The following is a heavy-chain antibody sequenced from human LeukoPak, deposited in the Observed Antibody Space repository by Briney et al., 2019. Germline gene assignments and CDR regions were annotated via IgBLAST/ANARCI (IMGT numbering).Heavy chain of an antibody. CDR3: ARVLRYFDWLLSAAANDAFDI. J-gene: IGHJ3*02. D-gene: IGHD3-9*01. V-gene: IGHV4-39*06. CDR1: GGSISSSSYY. CDR2: IYYSGST. Sequence: SETLSLTCTVSGGSISSSSYYWGWIRQPPGKGLEWIGSIYYSGSTYYNPSLKSRVTISVDTSKNQFPLKLSSVTAADTAVYYCARVLRYFDWLLSAAANDAFDIWGQGTMVTVSS.